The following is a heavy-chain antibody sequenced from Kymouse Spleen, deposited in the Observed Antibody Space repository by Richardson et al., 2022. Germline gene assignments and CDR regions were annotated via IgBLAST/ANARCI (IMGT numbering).Heavy chain of an antibody. D-gene: IGHD6-19*01. V-gene: IGHV3-73*02. CDR3: TRHGAVAGTFDY. Sequence: EVQLVESGGGLVQPGGSLKLSCAASGFTFSGSAMHWVRQASGKGLEWVGRIRSKANSYATAYAASVKGRFTISRDDSKNTAYLQMNSLKTEDTAVYYCTRHGAVAGTFDYWGQGTLVTVSS. CDR2: IRSKANSYAT. CDR1: GFTFSGSA. J-gene: IGHJ4*02.